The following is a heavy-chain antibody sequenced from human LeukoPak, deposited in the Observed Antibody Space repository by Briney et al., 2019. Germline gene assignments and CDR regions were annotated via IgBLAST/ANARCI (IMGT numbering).Heavy chain of an antibody. Sequence: GGSLRLSCAAYGFTFSNAWMRWVRQAPGKGREWVGSIKSKTDDGTTDYAAPVKGRFTISRDDSKNTLYRQMNSLKTEDTSVYYCGTGGIVPYWGQGTLVTVSS. J-gene: IGHJ4*02. CDR1: GFTFSNAW. D-gene: IGHD2-8*01. CDR2: IKSKTDDGTT. CDR3: GTGGIVPY. V-gene: IGHV3-15*01.